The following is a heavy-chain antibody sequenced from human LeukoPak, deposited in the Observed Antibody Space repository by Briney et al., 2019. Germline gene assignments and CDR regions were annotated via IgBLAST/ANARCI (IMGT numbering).Heavy chain of an antibody. J-gene: IGHJ4*02. Sequence: SETLSLTCTVSGGSISSSSYYWGWIRQPPGKGLEWIGNIYYSGSTYYNPSLKSRVTISVDTSKNQFSLKLSSVTAADTAVYSCAGGYSYVQRVDYWGQGTLVTVSS. CDR3: AGGYSYVQRVDY. CDR1: GGSISSSSYY. V-gene: IGHV4-39*01. CDR2: IYYSGST. D-gene: IGHD5-18*01.